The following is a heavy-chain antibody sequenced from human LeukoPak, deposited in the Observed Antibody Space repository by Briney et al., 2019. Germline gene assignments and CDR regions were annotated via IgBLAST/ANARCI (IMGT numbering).Heavy chain of an antibody. J-gene: IGHJ4*02. V-gene: IGHV3-48*01. CDR3: ARVADYYDSSGYGLDFDY. CDR1: GFTFSSYS. Sequence: SGGSLRLSCAASGFTFSSYSMNWVRQAPGKGLEWVSYISISSVTIYYADSVKGRFTISRDNAKNSLYLQMNSLRAEDTAVYYCARVADYYDSSGYGLDFDYWGQGTLVTVSS. CDR2: ISISSVTI. D-gene: IGHD3-22*01.